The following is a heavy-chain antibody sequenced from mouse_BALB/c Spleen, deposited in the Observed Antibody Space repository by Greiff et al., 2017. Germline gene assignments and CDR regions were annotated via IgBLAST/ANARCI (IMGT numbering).Heavy chain of an antibody. V-gene: IGHV3-6*02. J-gene: IGHJ2*01. D-gene: IGHD2-10*02. CDR3: ARGGEYGNYEDY. Sequence: ESGPGLVKPSQSLSLTCSVTGYSITSGYYWNWIRQFPGNKLEWMGYISYDGSNNYNPSLKNRISITRDTSKNQFFLKLNSVTTEDTATYYCARGGEYGNYEDYWGQGTTLTVSS. CDR2: ISYDGSN. CDR1: GYSITSGYY.